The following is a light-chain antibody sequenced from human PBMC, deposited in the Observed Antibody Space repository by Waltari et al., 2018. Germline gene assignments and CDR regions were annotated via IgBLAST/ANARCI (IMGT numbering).Light chain of an antibody. V-gene: IGKV3-20*01. CDR3: QQYGSSVLYT. Sequence: VLTQSPGTLSLSPGERATLSCRASQSLTKRYLAWYQQNPGQAPRLLIYGASSRAAGIPERFSGSGSGTDFTLNISRLEPEDCAVYYCQQYGSSVLYTFGQGTKLEIK. CDR1: QSLTKRY. J-gene: IGKJ2*01. CDR2: GAS.